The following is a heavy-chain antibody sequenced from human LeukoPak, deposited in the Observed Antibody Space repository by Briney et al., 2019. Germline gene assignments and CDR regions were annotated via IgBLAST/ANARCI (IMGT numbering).Heavy chain of an antibody. Sequence: PGGSLRLSCAASGFTFSSYAMSWVRQAPGKGLEWVSAISGSGGSTYYADSVKGRFTISRDNAKNSLYLQMNSLRAEDTAVYYCARVGNREAVAGFFFHDAFDIWGQGTMVTVSS. CDR2: ISGSGGST. D-gene: IGHD6-19*01. CDR1: GFTFSSYA. J-gene: IGHJ3*02. CDR3: ARVGNREAVAGFFFHDAFDI. V-gene: IGHV3-23*01.